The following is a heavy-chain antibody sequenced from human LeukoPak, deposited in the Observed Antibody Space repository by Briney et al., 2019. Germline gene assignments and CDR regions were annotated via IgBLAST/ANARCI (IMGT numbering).Heavy chain of an antibody. V-gene: IGHV4-59*01. D-gene: IGHD3-22*01. CDR2: IYYSGST. CDR3: ARGYYDSSGQYYRGIFDY. Sequence: PSETLSLTCTVSGGSIRSYYWSWIRQPPGKGLEWIGYIYYSGSTDYNPSLKSRVTISVATSKNQFSLKVSSVTAADTAVYYCARGYYDSSGQYYRGIFDYWGQGTLVTVSS. CDR1: GGSIRSYY. J-gene: IGHJ4*02.